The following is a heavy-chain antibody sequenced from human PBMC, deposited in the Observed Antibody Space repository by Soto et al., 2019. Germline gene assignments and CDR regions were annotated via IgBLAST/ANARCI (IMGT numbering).Heavy chain of an antibody. J-gene: IGHJ4*02. CDR1: GGSISSGGYS. CDR2: IYHSGST. CDR3: ARVPDS. Sequence: QLQLQESGSGLVKPSQTLSLTCAVSGGSISSGGYSWGWIRQPPGKGLEWIGYIYHSGSTYYNPYRQSRVTISVDRSKTQFSLELGSVTAPDTAVYYGARVPDSWGQGTLVTVSS. V-gene: IGHV4-30-2*01.